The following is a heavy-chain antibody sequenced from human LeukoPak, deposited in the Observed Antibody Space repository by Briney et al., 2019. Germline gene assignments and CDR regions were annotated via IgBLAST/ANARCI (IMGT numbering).Heavy chain of an antibody. J-gene: IGHJ4*02. CDR1: GYTFTSYD. D-gene: IGHD5-18*01. Sequence: GASVKVSCKASGYTFTSYDINWVRQATGQGLEWMGWMNPNSGNTGYAQKFQGRVTITMNTSISTAYMELSSLRSEDTAVYYCARGRRGWKLSGYSYGGYYFDYWGQGTLVTVSS. CDR2: MNPNSGNT. V-gene: IGHV1-8*03. CDR3: ARGRRGWKLSGYSYGGYYFDY.